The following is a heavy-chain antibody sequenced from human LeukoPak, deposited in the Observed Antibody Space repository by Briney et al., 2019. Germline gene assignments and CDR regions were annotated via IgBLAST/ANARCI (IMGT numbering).Heavy chain of an antibody. J-gene: IGHJ4*02. CDR3: ARGSSSSWVDY. D-gene: IGHD6-6*01. CDR2: IYNSGNT. CDR1: GGYISSSF. V-gene: IGHV4-59*01. Sequence: SETLSLTCTVSGGYISSSFWSWSRQPPGKGLEWIGYIYNSGNTDYNPSLKSRVTIAADTSKNQVSLNLRSVTAADTAVYYCARGSSSSWVDYWGQGTLVTVSS.